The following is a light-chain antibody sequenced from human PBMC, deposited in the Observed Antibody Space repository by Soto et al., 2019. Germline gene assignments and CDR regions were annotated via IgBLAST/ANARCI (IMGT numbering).Light chain of an antibody. V-gene: IGKV1-17*01. Sequence: DIQMTQSPSSLSASVGDRVTIAGGASQGIRNDLGWYQQKPGKAPELLIYAASTLQSGVPSRFSGSGSGTDFTLTISCLQSEDFATYYCQQYYSFPRTFGQGTKVDIK. CDR1: QGIRND. CDR2: AAS. J-gene: IGKJ1*01. CDR3: QQYYSFPRT.